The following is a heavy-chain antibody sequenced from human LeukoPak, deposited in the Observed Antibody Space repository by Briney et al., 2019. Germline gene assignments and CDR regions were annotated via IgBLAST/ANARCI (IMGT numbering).Heavy chain of an antibody. V-gene: IGHV3-30*09. CDR2: LSYGGSNQ. D-gene: IGHD5-12*01. Sequence: GGSLRLSCAASGFTFSGYAMHWVRQAPGKGLEWVAVLSYGGSNQYYADSVKGRFAISRDNSKSTLYLEMDSLRPEDTAVYYCAREREVATYYFDPWGQGTLVTVSS. CDR1: GFTFSGYA. J-gene: IGHJ5*02. CDR3: AREREVATYYFDP.